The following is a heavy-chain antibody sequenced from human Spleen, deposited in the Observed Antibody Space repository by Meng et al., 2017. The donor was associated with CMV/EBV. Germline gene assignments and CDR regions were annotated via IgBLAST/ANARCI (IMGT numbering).Heavy chain of an antibody. D-gene: IGHD6-13*01. J-gene: IGHJ5*02. Sequence: VQLVKSGGEVRKPGPSLRVSCKASGGTFSSYAISWVRQAPGQGLEWMGGIIPIFGTANYAQKFQGRVTITADESPSTAYMELSSLRSEDTAVYYCARGARWNWFDPWGQGTLVTVSS. CDR2: IIPIFGTA. CDR3: ARGARWNWFDP. V-gene: IGHV1-69*12. CDR1: GGTFSSYA.